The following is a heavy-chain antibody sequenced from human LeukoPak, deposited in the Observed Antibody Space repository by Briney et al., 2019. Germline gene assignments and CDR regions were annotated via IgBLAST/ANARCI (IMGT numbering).Heavy chain of an antibody. CDR1: VYTFTRYY. CDR2: IIPNSGGT. V-gene: IGHV1-2*02. CDR3: ARGGTYYDFWSGSPRGY. Sequence: ASVTVSFKASVYTFTRYYMHWVRQAPGQGLEWMGWIIPNSGGTNYAQKFQGRVTMTRDTSISTAYMELSRLRSDDTAVYYCARGGTYYDFWSGSPRGYWGQGTLVTVSS. J-gene: IGHJ4*02. D-gene: IGHD3-3*01.